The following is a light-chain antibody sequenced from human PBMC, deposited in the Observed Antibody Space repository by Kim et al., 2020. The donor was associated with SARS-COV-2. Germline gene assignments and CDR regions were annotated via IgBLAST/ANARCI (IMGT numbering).Light chain of an antibody. Sequence: GRTVTISFFGSGSNFGSNSINWYQQPPGTAPKLLIFGYNQRPSGIPDRFSGSMSGASASLAISGLQSEDAADYYCSVWDGSLNGAIFGGGTQLTVL. CDR3: SVWDGSLNGAI. J-gene: IGLJ2*01. CDR1: GSNFGSNS. CDR2: GYN. V-gene: IGLV1-44*01.